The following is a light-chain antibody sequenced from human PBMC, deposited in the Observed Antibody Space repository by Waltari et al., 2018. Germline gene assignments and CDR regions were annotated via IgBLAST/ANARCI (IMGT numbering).Light chain of an antibody. Sequence: DIVMTQSPDSLAVSLVERATINCKSSQSVLYNSNNKNYLAWYQQKPGQPPKLLIYWASTRESGVPDRFSGSGSGTDFTLTISSLQAEDVAVYYCQQYYSTPRTFGQGTKLEIK. CDR1: QSVLYNSNNKNY. CDR3: QQYYSTPRT. V-gene: IGKV4-1*01. J-gene: IGKJ2*01. CDR2: WAS.